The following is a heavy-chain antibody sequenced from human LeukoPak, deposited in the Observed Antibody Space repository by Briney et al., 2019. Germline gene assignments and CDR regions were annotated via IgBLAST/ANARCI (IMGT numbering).Heavy chain of an antibody. D-gene: IGHD1-26*01. CDR1: GGSISSSSYY. V-gene: IGHV4-39*07. CDR2: IYYSGST. J-gene: IGHJ5*02. Sequence: PSETLSLTCTVSGGSISSSSYYWGWIRQPPGKGLEWIGSIYYSGSTYYNPSLKSRVTISVDTSKNQFSLKLSSVTAVDTAVHYCARGGGSRWNWFDPWGQGTLVTVSS. CDR3: ARGGGSRWNWFDP.